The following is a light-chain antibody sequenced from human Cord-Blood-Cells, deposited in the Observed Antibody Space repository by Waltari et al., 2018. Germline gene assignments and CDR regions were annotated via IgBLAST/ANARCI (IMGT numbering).Light chain of an antibody. CDR1: SSDVGSYNL. CDR2: EGR. V-gene: IGLV2-23*01. CDR3: CSYAGSSTYV. Sequence: QSALTQPASVSGSPGQSITISCTGTSSDVGSYNLVSWYQQHPGKAPKLMIYEGRKRPSVVSNRFSGSKSGNTASLTISGLQAEDEADYYCCSYAGSSTYVFGTGTKVTVL. J-gene: IGLJ1*01.